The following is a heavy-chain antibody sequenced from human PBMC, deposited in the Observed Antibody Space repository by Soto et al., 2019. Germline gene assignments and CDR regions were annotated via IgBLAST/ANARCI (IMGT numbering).Heavy chain of an antibody. CDR2: VYYSGN. J-gene: IGHJ4*02. Sequence: SETLSLTCNVSGGSISNFHLSWIRQPPGKGLEWIGYVYYSGNYYNPSLTSRVSMSLDKSKNQFSLHLKSVTAADTALYFCALGGYNYGRPFDFWGQGTRVTVSS. CDR1: GGSISNFH. V-gene: IGHV4-59*01. CDR3: ALGGYNYGRPFDF. D-gene: IGHD5-18*01.